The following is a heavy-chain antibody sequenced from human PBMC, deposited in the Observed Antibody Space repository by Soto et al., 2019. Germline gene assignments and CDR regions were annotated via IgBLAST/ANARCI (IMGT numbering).Heavy chain of an antibody. Sequence: GSLRLSCAASGFTFSSYSMNWVRQAPGKGLEWVSSISSSSSYIYYADSVKGRFTISRHNSKNSLYLQMNSLRAEDTAVYYCARRTQETASPLTYNWLDPWGQGTLVTVS. CDR2: ISSSSSYI. V-gene: IGHV3-21*04. CDR3: ARRTQETASPLTYNWLDP. D-gene: IGHD2-21*02. J-gene: IGHJ5*02. CDR1: GFTFSSYS.